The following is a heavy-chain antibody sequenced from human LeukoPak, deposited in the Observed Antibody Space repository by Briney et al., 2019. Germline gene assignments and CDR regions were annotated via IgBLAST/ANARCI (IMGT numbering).Heavy chain of an antibody. CDR3: AKNGQSGFSFDP. CDR1: GVTFEDYY. V-gene: IGHV4-34*08. J-gene: IGHJ5*02. D-gene: IGHD3-3*01. CDR2: GSESGGT. Sequence: GSLRLSCKGSGVTFEDYYLSWIRQPPGKGLEWIGEGSESGGTKFNPSLKSRVTISADTSKNQFSLKLNSVTAADTAVYYCAKNGQSGFSFDPWGQGTLVTVSS.